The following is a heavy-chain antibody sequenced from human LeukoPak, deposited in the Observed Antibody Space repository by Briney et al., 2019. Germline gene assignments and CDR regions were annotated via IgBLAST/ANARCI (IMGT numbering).Heavy chain of an antibody. Sequence: KPSESLSLTCTVSGGSISSYYWSWIRQPPGKGLEWIGYIYYSGSTNYNPSLKSRVTISVDTSKNQFSLKLSSVTAADTAVYYCARGNMVRGVDVWGQGTLVTVSS. D-gene: IGHD3-10*01. CDR2: IYYSGST. J-gene: IGHJ4*02. CDR1: GGSISSYY. CDR3: ARGNMVRGVDV. V-gene: IGHV4-59*08.